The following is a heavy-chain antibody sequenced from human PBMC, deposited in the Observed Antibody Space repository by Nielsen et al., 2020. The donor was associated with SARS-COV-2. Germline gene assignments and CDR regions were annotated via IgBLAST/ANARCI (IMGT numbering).Heavy chain of an antibody. V-gene: IGHV4-39*01. J-gene: IGHJ4*02. Sequence: SETLSLTCTVSGGSISNNNYYWGWIRQPPGKGLEWIGSIYYSGATYYNPSLKSRVTISVDTSKNQFSLKLSSVTAADTAVYYCARRYLAATDYWGQGTLVTVSS. CDR3: ARRYLAATDY. CDR2: IYYSGAT. D-gene: IGHD2-15*01. CDR1: GGSISNNNYY.